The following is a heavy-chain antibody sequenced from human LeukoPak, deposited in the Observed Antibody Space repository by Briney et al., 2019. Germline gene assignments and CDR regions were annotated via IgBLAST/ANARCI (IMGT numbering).Heavy chain of an antibody. CDR1: GYTFTSYG. Sequence: GASVKVSCKASGYTFTSYGISGVRQAPGQGLEWMGWISAYNGNTNYAQKLQGRVTMTTDTSTSTAYMELRSLRSDDTAVYYCAREDPGYSYGLYDYWGQGTLVTVSS. D-gene: IGHD5-18*01. CDR2: ISAYNGNT. V-gene: IGHV1-18*01. J-gene: IGHJ4*02. CDR3: AREDPGYSYGLYDY.